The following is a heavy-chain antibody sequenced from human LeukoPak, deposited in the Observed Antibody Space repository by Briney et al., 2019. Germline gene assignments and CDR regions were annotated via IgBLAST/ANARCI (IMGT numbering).Heavy chain of an antibody. J-gene: IGHJ5*02. V-gene: IGHV1-2*02. CDR1: GYTFTGYY. D-gene: IGHD6-13*01. CDR2: INPNSGGT. Sequence: ASVKVSCKASGYTFTGYYMHWVRQAPGQGLEWMGWINPNSGGTNYAQKFQGRVTMTRDTSISTAYMELSRLRSDDTAVYYCARVXGPYSXGNXFDPWGQGTLVTVS. CDR3: ARVXGPYSXGNXFDP.